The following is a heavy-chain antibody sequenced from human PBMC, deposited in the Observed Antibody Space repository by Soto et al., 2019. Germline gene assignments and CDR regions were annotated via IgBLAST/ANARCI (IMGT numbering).Heavy chain of an antibody. D-gene: IGHD3-3*01. V-gene: IGHV5-51*01. J-gene: IGHJ4*02. CDR1: GYNFAGYW. Sequence: GESLKISCKGSGYNFAGYWIPWVRQMPGKGLELMGIIYPSDPDTRYRPSFQGQVTISADKSISSAYLQWSSLRASDTAMYYCARGGVSTRTFDYWGQGTPVTVSS. CDR3: ARGGVSTRTFDY. CDR2: IYPSDPDT.